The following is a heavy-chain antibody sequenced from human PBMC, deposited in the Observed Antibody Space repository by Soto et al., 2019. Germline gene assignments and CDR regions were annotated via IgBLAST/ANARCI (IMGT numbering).Heavy chain of an antibody. CDR2: ISGSGGST. V-gene: IGHV3-23*01. Sequence: EVQLLESGGGLVQPGGSLRLSCAASGFTFSSYAMSWVRQAPGKGLEWVSAISGSGGSTYYADSVKGRFTISRDNSKNTLYLQMNSLRAEDTAVYYCAKDRPVFVYCSSTSCYEEESGLLFDYWGQGTLVTVSS. J-gene: IGHJ4*02. CDR1: GFTFSSYA. D-gene: IGHD2-2*01. CDR3: AKDRPVFVYCSSTSCYEEESGLLFDY.